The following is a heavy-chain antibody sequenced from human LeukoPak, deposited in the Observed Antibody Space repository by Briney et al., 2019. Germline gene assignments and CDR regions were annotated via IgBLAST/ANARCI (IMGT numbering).Heavy chain of an antibody. J-gene: IGHJ4*02. CDR2: IYYSGST. Sequence: KSSETLSLTCTVSGGSISSGDYYWSWIRQPPGKGLEWIGYIYYSGSTYYNPSLKSRVTISVDRSKNQFSLKLSSVTAADTAVYYCARDYYGSGSYFDYWGQGTLVTVSS. CDR1: GGSISSGDYY. D-gene: IGHD3-10*01. CDR3: ARDYYGSGSYFDY. V-gene: IGHV4-30-4*01.